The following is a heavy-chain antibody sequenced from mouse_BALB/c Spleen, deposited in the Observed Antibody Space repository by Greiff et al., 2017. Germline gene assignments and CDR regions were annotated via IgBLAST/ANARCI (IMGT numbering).Heavy chain of an antibody. J-gene: IGHJ4*01. V-gene: IGHV1-54*01. CDR2: INPGSGGT. D-gene: IGHD1-1*01. CDR3: ARGGYYVSSHDYYAMDY. Sequence: QVQLKQSGAELVRPGTSVKVSCKASGYAFTNYLIEWVKQRPGQGLEWIGVINPGSGGTNYNEKFKGKATLTADKSSSTAYMQLSSLTSDDSAVYFCARGGYYVSSHDYYAMDYWGQGTSVTVSS. CDR1: GYAFTNYL.